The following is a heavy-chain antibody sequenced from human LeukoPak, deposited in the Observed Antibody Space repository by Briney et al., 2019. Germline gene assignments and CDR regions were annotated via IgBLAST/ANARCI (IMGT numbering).Heavy chain of an antibody. J-gene: IGHJ2*01. Sequence: PSETLSLTCTVSGGSISSSSYYWGWIRQPPGKGLEWIGSIYYSGSTYYNPSLKSRVTISVDTSKNQFSLKLSSVTAADTAVYYCARDPRYSSSWHNWYFDLWGRGTLVTVSS. D-gene: IGHD6-13*01. CDR1: GGSISSSSYY. CDR2: IYYSGST. CDR3: ARDPRYSSSWHNWYFDL. V-gene: IGHV4-39*02.